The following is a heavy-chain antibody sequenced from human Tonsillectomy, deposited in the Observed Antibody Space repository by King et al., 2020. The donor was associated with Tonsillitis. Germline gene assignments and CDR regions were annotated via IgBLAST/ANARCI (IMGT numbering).Heavy chain of an antibody. V-gene: IGHV1-2*02. Sequence: VQLVESGAEVKKPGASVKVSCKASGYTFTGYYIHWVRQAPGQGLEWMGWINPNNGGANYAQKFQGRVTVTRDTYISTAYMELSGLRYDDTDVYYCARVEEYGSGSYFRYWGQGTLVTVSS. J-gene: IGHJ4*02. CDR2: INPNNGGA. CDR1: GYTFTGYY. D-gene: IGHD3-10*01. CDR3: ARVEEYGSGSYFRY.